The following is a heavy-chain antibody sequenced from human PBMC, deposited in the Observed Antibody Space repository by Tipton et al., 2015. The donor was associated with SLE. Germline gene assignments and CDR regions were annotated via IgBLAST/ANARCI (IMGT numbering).Heavy chain of an antibody. D-gene: IGHD3-16*01. CDR2: IFYSGS. J-gene: IGHJ6*03. CDR3: ARASGGANYYYMAV. CDR1: GGSISSYD. V-gene: IGHV4-59*12. Sequence: GLVKPSETLSLTCNVSGGSISSYDWSWIRQPPGKGLEWIGNIFYSGSYNPSLKSRVTISFDKSKNQFSLRLTSVTAADTAVYYCARASGGANYYYMAVWGKGTTVTVSS.